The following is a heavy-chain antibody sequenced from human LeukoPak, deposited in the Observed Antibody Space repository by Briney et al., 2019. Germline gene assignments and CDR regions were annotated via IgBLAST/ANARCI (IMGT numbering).Heavy chain of an antibody. CDR3: ARDSQLRYFDWLLGRPTTNWFDP. J-gene: IGHJ5*02. D-gene: IGHD3-9*01. V-gene: IGHV1-18*01. CDR2: ISAYNGNT. Sequence: GASAKVSCKASGYTFTSYGISWVRQAPGQGLEWMGWISAYNGNTNYAQKLQGRVTMTTDTSTSTAYMELRSLRSDDTAVYYCARDSQLRYFDWLLGRPTTNWFDPWGQGTLVTVSS. CDR1: GYTFTSYG.